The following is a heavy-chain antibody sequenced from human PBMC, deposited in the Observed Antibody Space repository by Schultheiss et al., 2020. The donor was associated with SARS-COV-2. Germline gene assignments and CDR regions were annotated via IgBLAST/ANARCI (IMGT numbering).Heavy chain of an antibody. D-gene: IGHD5-12*01. CDR1: GGSVSSGSDH. Sequence: GSLRLSCTVSGGSVSSGSDHWSWIRQPPGKGLEWIGSIYYSGSTNYNPSLKSRVTISVDTSKNQFSLKLSSVTAADTAVYYCARGGIVATRPLFDYWGQGTLVTVSS. J-gene: IGHJ4*02. V-gene: IGHV4-61*01. CDR2: IYYSGST. CDR3: ARGGIVATRPLFDY.